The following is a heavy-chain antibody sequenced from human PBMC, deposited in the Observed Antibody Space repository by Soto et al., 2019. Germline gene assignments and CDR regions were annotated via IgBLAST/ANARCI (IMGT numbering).Heavy chain of an antibody. CDR3: ALSFSQTNIDV. J-gene: IGHJ6*01. Sequence: ASVKVSCKASGYTFTGYYLHWVRQAPGQGLEWMGYINPDSGRTRYAQKFQGTVTMTRDTSITTAYLELSSLKYDDSAIFYCALSFSQTNIDVWGQATTFTVSS. V-gene: IGHV1-2*02. CDR1: GYTFTGYY. CDR2: INPDSGRT.